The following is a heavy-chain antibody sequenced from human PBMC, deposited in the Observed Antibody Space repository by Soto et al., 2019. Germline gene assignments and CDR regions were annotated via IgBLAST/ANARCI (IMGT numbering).Heavy chain of an antibody. CDR2: IYYSGST. D-gene: IGHD3-10*01. J-gene: IGHJ4*02. CDR1: GGSISSGGYY. CDR3: ARVEVGSGRYLVPYFDY. V-gene: IGHV4-31*03. Sequence: PSETLSLTCTVSGGSISSGGYYWSWIRQHPGKGLEWIGYIYYSGSTYYNPSLKSRVTISVDTSKNQFSLKLSSVTAADTAVYYCARVEVGSGRYLVPYFDYWGQGTLVTVSS.